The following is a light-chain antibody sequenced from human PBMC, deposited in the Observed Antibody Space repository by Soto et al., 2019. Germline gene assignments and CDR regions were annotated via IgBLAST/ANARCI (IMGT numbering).Light chain of an antibody. J-gene: IGKJ5*01. CDR1: QSVSSSS. V-gene: IGKV3-20*01. CDR3: QQYGSSPPVT. Sequence: EIVLTQSPGTLSLSPGERATLSCRASQSVSSSSLAWYQQKPGQAPRLLIYGASSRATGIPDRFSGSGSGTDFTFIISKLEPEDFAVHYCQQYGSSPPVTFGQGTRLEIK. CDR2: GAS.